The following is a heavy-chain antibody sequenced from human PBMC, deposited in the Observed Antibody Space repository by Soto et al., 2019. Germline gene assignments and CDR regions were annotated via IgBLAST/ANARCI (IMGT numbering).Heavy chain of an antibody. D-gene: IGHD2-15*01. Sequence: TLSLTCTVSGGSISSGVYYWSWIRQHPGKVLELIGYIYYSGITYYXXSLKSRVXXSLDTSKNQFXLKLSXVTAADTAVXYCARERRREVLQIFDYWSQGTLVIDSS. CDR1: GGSISSGVYY. J-gene: IGHJ4*02. CDR3: ARERRREVLQIFDY. CDR2: IYYSGIT. V-gene: IGHV4-31*03.